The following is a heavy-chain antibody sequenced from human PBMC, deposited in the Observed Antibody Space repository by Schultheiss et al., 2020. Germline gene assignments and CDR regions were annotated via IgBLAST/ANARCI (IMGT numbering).Heavy chain of an antibody. Sequence: ASVKVSCKASGYTFTGYYIHWVRQAPGQGLEWMGWMNPNSGNTGYAQKFQGRVTMTRDTSTSTVYMELSSLRSEDTAVYYCARVSPQVVAAAMPTYKYYYYYMDVWVKETTGTVAS. CDR1: GYTFTGYY. J-gene: IGHJ6*03. CDR2: MNPNSGNT. V-gene: IGHV1-8*02. D-gene: IGHD2-2*01. CDR3: ARVSPQVVAAAMPTYKYYYYYMDV.